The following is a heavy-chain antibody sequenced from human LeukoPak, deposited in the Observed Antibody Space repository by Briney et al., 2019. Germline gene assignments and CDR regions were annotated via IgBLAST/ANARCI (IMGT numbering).Heavy chain of an antibody. V-gene: IGHV3-7*03. J-gene: IGHJ4*02. CDR2: IKEDGSER. CDR3: ARDVSGWSTPQTYYFDY. Sequence: AGGSLRLSCEGSAFIFSGHWMNWVRQTPGKGLEWVASIKEDGSERQYVDSVKGRFSISRDNTKGSLFLQLNSLRAEDTAVYYCARDVSGWSTPQTYYFDYWGQGTLVTVSS. CDR1: AFIFSGHW. D-gene: IGHD6-19*01.